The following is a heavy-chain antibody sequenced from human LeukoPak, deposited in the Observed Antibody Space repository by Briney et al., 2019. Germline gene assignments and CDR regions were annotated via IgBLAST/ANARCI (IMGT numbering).Heavy chain of an antibody. D-gene: IGHD2-2*02. V-gene: IGHV5-51*01. J-gene: IGHJ4*02. Sequence: GESLKISCKGSGYSFTSYWIGWVRQMPGKGLEWMGIIYPGDSDTRYSPSFQGQVTISADKSISTAYLQWSSLKASDTAMYYCARHSRQGGIVVVPAAIVYWGQGTLVTVSS. CDR3: ARHSRQGGIVVVPAAIVY. CDR1: GYSFTSYW. CDR2: IYPGDSDT.